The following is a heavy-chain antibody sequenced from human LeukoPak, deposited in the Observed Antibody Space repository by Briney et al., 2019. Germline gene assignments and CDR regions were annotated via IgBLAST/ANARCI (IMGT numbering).Heavy chain of an antibody. V-gene: IGHV4-4*07. CDR1: GGSISSYY. J-gene: IGHJ5*02. Sequence: SETLSLTCSVSGGSISSYYWSWIRQPAGKGLEWIGRIYTSGSTNYNSSLKSRVTMSVDTSKNQFSLKLSSVTAADTAVYYCARAEYDFWSGYYMKWFDPWGQGTLVTVSS. CDR3: ARAEYDFWSGYYMKWFDP. CDR2: IYTSGST. D-gene: IGHD3-3*01.